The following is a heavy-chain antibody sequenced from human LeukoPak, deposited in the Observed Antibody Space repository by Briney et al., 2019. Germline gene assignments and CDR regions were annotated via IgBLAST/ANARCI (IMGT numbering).Heavy chain of an antibody. V-gene: IGHV3-23*01. J-gene: IGHJ4*02. CDR2: ISGSGGST. D-gene: IGHD1-26*01. CDR3: AKDHASVFAGGVN. Sequence: HPGGSLRLSCAASGFTFSSYAMSWVRQAPGKGLEWVSAISGSGGSTYYADSVKGRFTISRDNSKNTLYLQMNSLRAEDTAVYYCAKDHASVFAGGVNWGQGTLVTVSS. CDR1: GFTFSSYA.